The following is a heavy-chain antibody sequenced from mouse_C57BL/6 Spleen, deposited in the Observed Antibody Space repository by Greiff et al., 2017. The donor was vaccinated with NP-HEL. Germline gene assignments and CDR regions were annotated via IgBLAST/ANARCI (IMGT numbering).Heavy chain of an antibody. CDR3: ASRPL. CDR1: GYTFTDYY. Sequence: VQLQQSGPELVKPGASVKISCKASGYTFTDYYMNWVKQSHGKSLEWIGDINPNNGGTSYNQKFKGKATLTVDKSSSTAYMELRSLTSEDSAVYYCASRPLWSQGTLVTVSA. V-gene: IGHV1-26*01. CDR2: INPNNGGT. J-gene: IGHJ3*01.